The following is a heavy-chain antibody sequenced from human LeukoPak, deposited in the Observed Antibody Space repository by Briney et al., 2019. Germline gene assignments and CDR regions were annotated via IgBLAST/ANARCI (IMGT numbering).Heavy chain of an antibody. J-gene: IGHJ4*02. V-gene: IGHV4-59*08. CDR3: ARRAGSLVYYFDS. D-gene: IGHD3-10*01. CDR1: GGSIKSHY. CDR2: MFYSGRT. Sequence: SETLSVTCTISGGSIKSHYWSWIRQAPGKGLEWIAYMFYSGRTEYNPSLKSRVTISVDTSRNQVSRKVNSVTAADTAVYYCARRAGSLVYYFDSWGQGTLVTVSS.